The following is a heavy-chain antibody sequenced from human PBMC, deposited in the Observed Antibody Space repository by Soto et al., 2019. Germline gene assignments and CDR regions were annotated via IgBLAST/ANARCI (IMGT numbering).Heavy chain of an antibody. Sequence: VQLVESGGGLVQPGGSLRLSCGASGFTFSTYVLHWVRQAPGKGLEWVAVTSSDETIKIYADSVKGRFTISRDNSKSTLYRQMNSLPPEDTAIYYCARDPTVGAPDYFDYWGQGTLVTVSS. CDR2: TSSDETIK. J-gene: IGHJ4*02. D-gene: IGHD4-4*01. CDR3: ARDPTVGAPDYFDY. V-gene: IGHV3-30-3*01. CDR1: GFTFSTYV.